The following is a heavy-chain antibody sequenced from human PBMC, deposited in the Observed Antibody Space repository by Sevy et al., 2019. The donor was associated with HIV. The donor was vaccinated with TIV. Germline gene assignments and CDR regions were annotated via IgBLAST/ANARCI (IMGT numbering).Heavy chain of an antibody. CDR1: GGSFSGYY. J-gene: IGHJ6*02. Sequence: SETLSLTCAVYGGSFSGYYWSWIRQPPGKGLEWIGEINQSGSTNYNPSLKSRVTISVDTSKNQFSLKLSSVTAADTAVYYCAVYSSRGYYYGMDVWGQGTTVTVSS. V-gene: IGHV4-34*01. CDR3: AVYSSRGYYYGMDV. D-gene: IGHD6-13*01. CDR2: INQSGST.